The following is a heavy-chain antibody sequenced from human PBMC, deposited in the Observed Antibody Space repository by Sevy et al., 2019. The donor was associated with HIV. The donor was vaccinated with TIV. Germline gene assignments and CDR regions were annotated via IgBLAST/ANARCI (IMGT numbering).Heavy chain of an antibody. Sequence: SQTLSLTCAISGDSVSRSDAAWNWIRQSPSRGLEWLGRTYYRSKFYNDYASSVQSRLTIYADTSKNQLSLRLNSVTPGDTAVYYCARGGRCRGVTCYHSDHWLQGGLLTVSS. D-gene: IGHD2-15*01. CDR1: GDSVSRSDAA. CDR3: ARGGRCRGVTCYHSDH. CDR2: TYYRSKFYN. J-gene: IGHJ4*02. V-gene: IGHV6-1*01.